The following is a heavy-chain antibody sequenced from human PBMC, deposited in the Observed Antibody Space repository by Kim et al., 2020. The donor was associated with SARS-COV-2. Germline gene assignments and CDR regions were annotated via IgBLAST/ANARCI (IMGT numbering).Heavy chain of an antibody. J-gene: IGHJ6*02. Sequence: FQGRVTITADESTSTAYMELSSLRSEDTAVYYCARGLDYDFWSGYYYMDVWGQGTTVTVSS. V-gene: IGHV1-69*01. CDR3: ARGLDYDFWSGYYYMDV. D-gene: IGHD3-3*01.